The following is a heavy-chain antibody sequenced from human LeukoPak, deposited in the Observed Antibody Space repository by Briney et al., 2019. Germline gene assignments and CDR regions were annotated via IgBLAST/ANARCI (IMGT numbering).Heavy chain of an antibody. CDR3: AREFPELENWAFDI. D-gene: IGHD1-1*01. V-gene: IGHV1-69*13. CDR2: IIPIFGTA. J-gene: IGHJ3*02. Sequence: SVKVSCKASGGTFSSYAISWVRRAPGQGLEWMGGIIPIFGTANYAQKFQGRVTITADEPTSTAYMELSSLRSEETAVYYCAREFPELENWAFDIWGQGTMVTVSS. CDR1: GGTFSSYA.